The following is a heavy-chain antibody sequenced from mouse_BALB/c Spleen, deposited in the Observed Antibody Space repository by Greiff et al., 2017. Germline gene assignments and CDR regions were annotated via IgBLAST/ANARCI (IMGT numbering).Heavy chain of an antibody. Sequence: DVQLQESGGGLVKPGGSLKLSCAASGFTFSDYYMYWVRQTPEKRLEWVATISDGGSYTYYPDSVKGRFTISRDNDKNNLYLQMSSLKSEDTAMYYCARDLPGAMDYWGQGTSVTVSS. J-gene: IGHJ4*01. CDR2: ISDGGSYT. CDR3: ARDLPGAMDY. CDR1: GFTFSDYY. V-gene: IGHV5-4*02.